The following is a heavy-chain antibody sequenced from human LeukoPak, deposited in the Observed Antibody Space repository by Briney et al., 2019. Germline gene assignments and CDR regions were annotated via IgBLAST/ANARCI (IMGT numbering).Heavy chain of an antibody. J-gene: IGHJ3*02. Sequence: MPSETLSLTCTVSSYSISSGYYGGWIRQPPGEGLEWLGDIYDSGSTYYNPCVKGRVTIVVDRSKNHLYVKVSSVTAADTAVYYCARDQYYYDRSGYYAFDIWGQGTMVTVSS. CDR3: ARDQYYYDRSGYYAFDI. V-gene: IGHV4-38-2*02. CDR1: SYSISSGYY. D-gene: IGHD3-22*01. CDR2: IYDSGST.